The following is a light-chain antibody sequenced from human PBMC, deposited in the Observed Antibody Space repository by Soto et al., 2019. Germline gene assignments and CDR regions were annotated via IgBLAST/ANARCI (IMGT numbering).Light chain of an antibody. Sequence: IDMTPSASTQSASAWGRATLSCRSSQSVDNNVAWYQQKPGQAPRLLIVGSFARATGIPARFSGSGSGSEFTLTISGLQSEDFAVYYCQQYTARPPVTFAQGTRLEIK. CDR1: QSVDNN. CDR3: QQYTARPPVT. CDR2: GSF. V-gene: IGKV3-15*01. J-gene: IGKJ5*01.